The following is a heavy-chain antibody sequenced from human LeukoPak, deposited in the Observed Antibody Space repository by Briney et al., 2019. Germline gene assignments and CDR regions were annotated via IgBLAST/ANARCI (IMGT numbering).Heavy chain of an antibody. CDR3: AKDYYGSGSYDY. CDR1: GFTFSSYG. CDR2: ISYDGSNK. V-gene: IGHV3-30*18. J-gene: IGHJ4*02. D-gene: IGHD3-10*01. Sequence: GGSLRLSCAASGFTFSSYGMPWVRQAPGKGLEWVAVISYDGSNKYYADSVKGRFTISRDNSKNTLYLQMNSLRAEDTAVYYCAKDYYGSGSYDYWGQGTLVTVSS.